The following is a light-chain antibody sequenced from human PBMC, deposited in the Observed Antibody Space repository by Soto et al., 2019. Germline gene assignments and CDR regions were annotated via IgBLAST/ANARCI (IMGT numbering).Light chain of an antibody. Sequence: QSVLTQPPSASGTPGQRVTMSCSGSSSNIGNHYVYWYQQLPGTAPKLLIYRNNHRPSGVPDRFSGSKSGTSASLAISGLRSEDEADYYCAAWDDSLSGLVFGAGTKLTVL. CDR3: AAWDDSLSGLV. V-gene: IGLV1-47*01. CDR1: SSNIGNHY. CDR2: RNN. J-gene: IGLJ1*01.